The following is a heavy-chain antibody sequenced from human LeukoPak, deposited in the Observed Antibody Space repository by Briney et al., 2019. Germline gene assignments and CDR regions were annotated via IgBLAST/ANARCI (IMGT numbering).Heavy chain of an antibody. J-gene: IGHJ6*02. CDR2: INPNSGGT. V-gene: IGHV1-2*02. CDR1: GYTFTGYY. CDR3: AQALGPVEAYGIDV. Sequence: GASVKVSCKASGYTFTGYYMHWVRQAPGQGLEWMGWINPNSGGTNYAQKFQGRVTMTRDTSISTAYMELSRLRSDDTAVYYCAQALGPVEAYGIDVWGQGTTVTVSS.